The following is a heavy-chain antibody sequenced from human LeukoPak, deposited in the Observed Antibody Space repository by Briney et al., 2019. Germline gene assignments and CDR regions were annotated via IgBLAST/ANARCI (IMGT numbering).Heavy chain of an antibody. Sequence: GGSLRLSCAASGFTFSGSAMNWVRQASGKGLEWIGRIRSKVNNYATTYAASVKGRFTISRDDSKNTLYPQMTSLKTEDMAVYYCTTIQKGNWGQGTLVTVSS. D-gene: IGHD5-18*01. CDR1: GFTFSGSA. J-gene: IGHJ4*02. CDR3: TTIQKGN. V-gene: IGHV3-73*01. CDR2: IRSKVNNYAT.